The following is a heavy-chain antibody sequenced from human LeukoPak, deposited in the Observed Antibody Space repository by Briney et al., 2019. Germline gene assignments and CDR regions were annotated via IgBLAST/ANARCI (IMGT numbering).Heavy chain of an antibody. CDR2: IRYDGSNK. CDR3: VRGGWLTD. Sequence: PGGSLRLSCAASGFTFSSYGMHWVRQTPGKGLEWVAFIRYDGSNKYYADSVKGRFTISRDNSKNTLYLQMNSLRVEDTAVYFCVRGGWLTDWGQGTLVTVSS. CDR1: GFTFSSYG. V-gene: IGHV3-30*02. J-gene: IGHJ4*02. D-gene: IGHD6-19*01.